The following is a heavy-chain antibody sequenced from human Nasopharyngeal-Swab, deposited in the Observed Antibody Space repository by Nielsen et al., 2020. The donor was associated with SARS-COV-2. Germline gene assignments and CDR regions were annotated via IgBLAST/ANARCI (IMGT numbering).Heavy chain of an antibody. V-gene: IGHV3-9*01. CDR1: GFTFSSYA. D-gene: IGHD5-12*01. CDR2: LSWNSGII. CDR3: AKGWVATTSLLDY. Sequence: SLKISCAASGFTFSSYAMHWVRQAPGKGLEWVSGLSWNSGIIGYADSVKGRFTISRDNAKNSLYLQMNSLRAEDTALYYCAKGWVATTSLLDYWGQGTLVTVSS. J-gene: IGHJ4*02.